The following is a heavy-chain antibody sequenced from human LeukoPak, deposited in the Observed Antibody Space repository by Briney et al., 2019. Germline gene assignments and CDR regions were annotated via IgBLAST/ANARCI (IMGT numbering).Heavy chain of an antibody. CDR3: VSGYSYDLFDY. V-gene: IGHV4-39*01. Sequence: SETLSLTCTVSGGSISSSSYYWGWIRQPPGKGLEWIGSIYYSGSTYYNPSLKSRVTISVDTSKNQFSLKLSSVTAADTAVYYCVSGYSYDLFDYWGQGTLVTVSS. D-gene: IGHD5-18*01. CDR1: GGSISSSSYY. J-gene: IGHJ4*02. CDR2: IYYSGST.